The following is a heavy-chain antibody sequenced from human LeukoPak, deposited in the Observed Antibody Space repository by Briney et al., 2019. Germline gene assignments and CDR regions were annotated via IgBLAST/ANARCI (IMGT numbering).Heavy chain of an antibody. D-gene: IGHD3-9*01. CDR3: ARSKDILTGYCFDY. J-gene: IGHJ4*02. V-gene: IGHV4-59*01. CDR2: IYYSGST. Sequence: SETLSLTCTVSGGSISNYYWNWIRQPPGKGLGWIEYIYYSGSTNYNPSLKSRVTISVDTSKNQFSLKLSSVTAADTAVYYCARSKDILTGYCFDYWGQGTLVTVSS. CDR1: GGSISNYY.